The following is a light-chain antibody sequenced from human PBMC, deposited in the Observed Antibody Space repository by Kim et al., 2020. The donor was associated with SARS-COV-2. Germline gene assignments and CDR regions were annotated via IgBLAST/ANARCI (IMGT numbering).Light chain of an antibody. Sequence: LGQTVRLTCQGDSLRNYYANWDQKKPGQAPVVVIYGKNNRPSGIPDRFSGSNSGSTASLTITGAQAEDEADYYCNSRDSSTNHLVFGGGTKLTVL. CDR3: NSRDSSTNHLV. V-gene: IGLV3-19*01. CDR1: SLRNYY. CDR2: GKN. J-gene: IGLJ2*01.